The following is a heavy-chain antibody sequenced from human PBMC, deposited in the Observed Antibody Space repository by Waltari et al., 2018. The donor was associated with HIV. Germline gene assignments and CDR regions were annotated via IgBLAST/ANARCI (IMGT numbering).Heavy chain of an antibody. V-gene: IGHV1-69*01. J-gene: IGHJ3*02. Sequence: QVQLVQSGAEVKKPGSSVKVSCKASGGTFSSYAISWVRPAPGQGLEWMGGIIPIFGTANYAQKFQGRVTITADESTSTAYMELSSLRSEDTAVYYCARNRLIAAAGLPNYDAFDIWGQGTMVTVSS. D-gene: IGHD6-13*01. CDR1: GGTFSSYA. CDR3: ARNRLIAAAGLPNYDAFDI. CDR2: IIPIFGTA.